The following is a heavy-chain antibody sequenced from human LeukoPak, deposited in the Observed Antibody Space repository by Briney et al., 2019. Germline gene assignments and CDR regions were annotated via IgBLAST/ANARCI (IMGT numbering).Heavy chain of an antibody. D-gene: IGHD3-16*01. CDR3: VREGWGPGGHFFDN. J-gene: IGHJ4*02. CDR2: ISPASGGT. CDR1: GYTFTGDS. Sequence: ASVKVSCKASGYTFTGDSLHWVRQSPRQGLEWMGWISPASGGTGYGQKFQGRVTMTRDTSITTAYIELTSLRSDDTAVYFCVREGWGPGGHFFDNWGQGTLVTVSS. V-gene: IGHV1-2*02.